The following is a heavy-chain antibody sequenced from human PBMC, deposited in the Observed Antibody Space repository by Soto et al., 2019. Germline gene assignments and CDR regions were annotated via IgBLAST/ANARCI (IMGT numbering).Heavy chain of an antibody. V-gene: IGHV3-30-3*01. CDR3: ARAPQALGASYFDY. D-gene: IGHD3-16*01. CDR2: ISYDGSNK. J-gene: IGHJ4*02. Sequence: QVQLVESGGGVVQPGRSLRLSCAASGFTFSSYAMHWVRQAPGKGLEWVAVISYDGSNKYYADSVKGRFTSSRDNSMNTLYLQMNSLRAEDTAVYYCARAPQALGASYFDYWGQGTLVTVSS. CDR1: GFTFSSYA.